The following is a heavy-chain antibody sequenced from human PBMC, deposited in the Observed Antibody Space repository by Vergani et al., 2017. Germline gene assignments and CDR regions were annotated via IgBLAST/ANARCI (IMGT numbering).Heavy chain of an antibody. CDR2: IIPIFGTA. CDR3: ASAXIAVAGNTGHAFYI. D-gene: IGHD6-19*01. J-gene: IGHJ3*02. Sequence: QVQLVQSGAEVKKPGSSVKVSCKASGGTFSSYAISWVRQAPGQGLEWMGMIIPIFGTANYAQKFQGRVTITADESTSTAYMELSSLRSEDTAVYYCASAXIAVAGNTGHAFYIWGQGTMVTVSS. CDR1: GGTFSSYA. V-gene: IGHV1-69*13.